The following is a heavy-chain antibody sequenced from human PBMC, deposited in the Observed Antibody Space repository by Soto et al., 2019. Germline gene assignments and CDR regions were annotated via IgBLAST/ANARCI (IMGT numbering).Heavy chain of an antibody. D-gene: IGHD3-22*01. CDR3: ARGPPDYDHRVYYDAY. J-gene: IGHJ4*02. Sequence: QVQLQEAGPALVKPSETLSLTCTVSGGSISTYYWSWIRQPPGQGLEWIGYIYYSGSTTYNPSLKRRVTISVDTSKNQFPLKLSSVTAADTAVYYCARGPPDYDHRVYYDAYWGQGTLVTVSS. CDR2: IYYSGST. V-gene: IGHV4-59*01. CDR1: GGSISTYY.